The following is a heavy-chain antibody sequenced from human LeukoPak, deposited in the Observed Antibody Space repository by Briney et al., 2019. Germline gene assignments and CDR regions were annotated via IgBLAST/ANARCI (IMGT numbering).Heavy chain of an antibody. CDR1: GFNFSNYA. Sequence: GGSLRLSCAASGFNFSNYAMTWVRQAPGKGLEWVSAVTGSSSNTYYADSVKGRFTISRDNSKNMLYLQMNSLRPEDTAVYYCAKEKLPSGYSFLTDYWGQGTLVTVSS. CDR3: AKEKLPSGYSFLTDY. D-gene: IGHD5-18*01. CDR2: VTGSSSNT. J-gene: IGHJ4*02. V-gene: IGHV3-23*01.